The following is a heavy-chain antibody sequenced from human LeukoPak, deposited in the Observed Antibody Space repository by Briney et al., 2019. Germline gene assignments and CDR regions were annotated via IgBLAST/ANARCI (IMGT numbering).Heavy chain of an antibody. CDR2: ISSSGSTI. J-gene: IGHJ4*02. CDR1: GFTFTDYY. D-gene: IGHD1-1*01. Sequence: GGSLRLSCAASGFTFTDYYMSWIRQAPGKGLEWVSYISSSGSTIYYADSVRGRFTISRDHAKNSLYLQMNSLRAEDTAVYYCARDRIQETGVDYWGQGTLVTVSS. V-gene: IGHV3-11*01. CDR3: ARDRIQETGVDY.